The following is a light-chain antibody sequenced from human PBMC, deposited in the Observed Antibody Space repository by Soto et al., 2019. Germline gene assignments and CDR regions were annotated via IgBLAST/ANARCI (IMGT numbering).Light chain of an antibody. CDR3: QSYDSSLSGLDVV. CDR1: SSNIGAGYD. V-gene: IGLV1-40*01. CDR2: GNS. J-gene: IGLJ2*01. Sequence: QLVLTQPPSVSGAPGQRVTISCTGSSSNIGAGYDVHWYQQLPGTAPKLLIYGNSNRPSGVPDRFSGSKSGTSASLAITGLQAEDEADSYCQSYDSSLSGLDVVFGGGTKVTVL.